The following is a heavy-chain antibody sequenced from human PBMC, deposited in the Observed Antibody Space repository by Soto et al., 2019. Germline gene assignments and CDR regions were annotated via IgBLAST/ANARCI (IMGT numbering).Heavy chain of an antibody. D-gene: IGHD2-15*01. CDR3: ARSKDSVVVVAALADYYYGMDV. Sequence: SVKVSCKASGGTFSSYAISWVRQAPGQGLEWMGGIIPIFGTANYAQKFQGRVTITADESTSTAYMELSSLRSEDTAVYYCARSKDSVVVVAALADYYYGMDVWGQGTTVTVSS. CDR1: GGTFSSYA. CDR2: IIPIFGTA. J-gene: IGHJ6*02. V-gene: IGHV1-69*13.